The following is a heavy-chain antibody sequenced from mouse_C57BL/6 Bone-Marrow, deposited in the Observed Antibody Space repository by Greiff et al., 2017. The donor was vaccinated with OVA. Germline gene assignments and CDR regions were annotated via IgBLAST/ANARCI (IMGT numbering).Heavy chain of an antibody. V-gene: IGHV14-4*01. CDR3: TTCGNYWYFDV. D-gene: IGHD1-1*02. CDR2: IDPENGDT. CDR1: GFNIKDDY. J-gene: IGHJ1*03. Sequence: VQLKQSGAELVRPGASVKLSCTASGFNIKDDYMHWVKQRPEQGLEWIGWIDPENGDTEYASKFQGKATITADTSSNTAYLQLSSLTSEDTAVYYCTTCGNYWYFDVWGTGTTVTVSS.